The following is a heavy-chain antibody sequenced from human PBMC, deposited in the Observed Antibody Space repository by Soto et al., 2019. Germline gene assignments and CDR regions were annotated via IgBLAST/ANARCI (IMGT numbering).Heavy chain of an antibody. CDR1: GFTFSSYT. CDR2: ISGSGGST. CDR3: AKHEKAGYTSSWFNS. J-gene: IGHJ5*01. Sequence: GGSLILSCAASGFTFSSYTMTWVRQAPGKGLEWVSAISGSGGSTYYADSVKGRFTISRDNSKNTLFLQLNSLRAEDTAVYYCAKHEKAGYTSSWFNSWGQGTLVTVSS. D-gene: IGHD6-13*01. V-gene: IGHV3-23*01.